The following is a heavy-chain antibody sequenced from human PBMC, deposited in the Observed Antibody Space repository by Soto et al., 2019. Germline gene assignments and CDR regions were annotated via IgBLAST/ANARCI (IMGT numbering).Heavy chain of an antibody. CDR3: AGGYCTNGVCFNPYWFDP. Sequence: SETLSLTCAVYGGSFSGYYWSWIRQPPGKGLEWIGEINHSGGTHYNPSLKSRVTISVDTSKNQFSLKLSSVTAADTAVYYCAGGYCTNGVCFNPYWFDPWGQGTLVTVSS. V-gene: IGHV4-34*01. D-gene: IGHD2-8*01. CDR2: INHSGGT. J-gene: IGHJ5*02. CDR1: GGSFSGYY.